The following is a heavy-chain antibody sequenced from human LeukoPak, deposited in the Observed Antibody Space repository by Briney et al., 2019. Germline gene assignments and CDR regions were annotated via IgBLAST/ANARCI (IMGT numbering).Heavy chain of an antibody. Sequence: PSETLSLTCAVYGGSFSGYYWSWIRQPPGKGLEWIGEINHSGSTNYNPSLKSRVTISVDTSKNQFSLKLSSVTAADTAVYYCARGGLVGSSWSLYYYYGMDVWGKGTTVTVSS. J-gene: IGHJ6*04. CDR1: GGSFSGYY. CDR3: ARGGLVGSSWSLYYYYGMDV. D-gene: IGHD6-13*01. CDR2: INHSGST. V-gene: IGHV4-34*01.